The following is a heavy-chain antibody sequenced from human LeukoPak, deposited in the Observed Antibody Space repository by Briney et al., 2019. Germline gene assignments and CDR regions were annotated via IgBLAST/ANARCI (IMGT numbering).Heavy chain of an antibody. J-gene: IGHJ4*02. D-gene: IGHD2-21*02. CDR3: TTICGGDCYPNY. Sequence: GGSLRLSCAASGFTFSSYAMSWARRAPGKGLEWVGRIKSRSDGGAIDYAVSVKGRFIISTDDSKNTFYLQMNSLKTEDTATYYCTTICGGDCYPNYWGQGSPVTVSA. CDR2: IKSRSDGGAI. CDR1: GFTFSSYA. V-gene: IGHV3-15*01.